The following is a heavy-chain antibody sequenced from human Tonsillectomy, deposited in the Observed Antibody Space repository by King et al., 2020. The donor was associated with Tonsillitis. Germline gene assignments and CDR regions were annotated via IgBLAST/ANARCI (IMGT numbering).Heavy chain of an antibody. D-gene: IGHD4-17*01. CDR3: TIRSYGYYFDY. CDR2: IRSKAYGGTT. Sequence: VQLVESGGGLVKPGRSLRLSCTASGFTFGDYAMSWFRQAPGKGLEWVGFIRSKAYGGTTEYAASVKGRFTISRDDSKSNAYLQMNSLKTEDTAVYYCTIRSYGYYFDYWGQGTLVTVSS. V-gene: IGHV3-49*05. J-gene: IGHJ4*02. CDR1: GFTFGDYA.